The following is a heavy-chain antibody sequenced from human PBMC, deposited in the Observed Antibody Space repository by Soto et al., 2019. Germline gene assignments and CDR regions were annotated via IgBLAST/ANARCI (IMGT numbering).Heavy chain of an antibody. CDR3: AKDRVLGAAAGDGGAFDFDY. CDR2: ISYDGSNK. V-gene: IGHV3-30*18. Sequence: GGSLRLSCAASGFTFSSYGMHWVRQAPGKGLEWVAVISYDGSNKYYADSVKGRFTISRDNSKNTLYLQMNSLRAEDTAVYYCAKDRVLGAAAGDGGAFDFDYWGQGTLVTVSS. CDR1: GFTFSSYG. J-gene: IGHJ4*02. D-gene: IGHD6-13*01.